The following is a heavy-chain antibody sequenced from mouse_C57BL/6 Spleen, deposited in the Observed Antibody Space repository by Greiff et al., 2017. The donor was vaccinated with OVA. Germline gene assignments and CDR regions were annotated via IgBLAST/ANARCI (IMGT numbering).Heavy chain of an antibody. Sequence: QVQLQQSGPELVKPGASVKISCKASGYAFSSSWMNWVKQRPGKGLEWIGRIYPGDGDTNYNGKFKGKATLTADKSSSTAYMQLSSLTSEDSAVYFCAGGEERHYAMDYWGQGTSVTVSA. J-gene: IGHJ4*01. CDR3: AGGEERHYAMDY. CDR2: IYPGDGDT. CDR1: GYAFSSSW. V-gene: IGHV1-82*01.